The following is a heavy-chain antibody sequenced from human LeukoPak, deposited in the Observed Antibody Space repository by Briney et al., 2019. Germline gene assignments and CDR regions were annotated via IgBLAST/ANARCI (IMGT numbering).Heavy chain of an antibody. CDR2: ISAYNGNT. CDR3: ARPPGYCSGGSCRLDY. CDR1: GYTFTSYG. J-gene: IGHJ4*02. D-gene: IGHD2-15*01. V-gene: IGHV1-18*01. Sequence: ASVKVSCKASGYTFTSYGISWVRQAPGQGLEWMGWISAYNGNTNYAQKLQGRVTMTTDTSTSTAYMELRSLRSDDTAVYYCARPPGYCSGGSCRLDYWGQGTLVTVSS.